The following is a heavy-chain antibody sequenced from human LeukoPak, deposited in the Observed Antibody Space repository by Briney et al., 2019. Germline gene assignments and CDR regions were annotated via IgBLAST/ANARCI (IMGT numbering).Heavy chain of an antibody. D-gene: IGHD2-2*01. J-gene: IGHJ6*03. V-gene: IGHV3-33*06. CDR1: GFTLSTSG. Sequence: GGSLRLSCVASGFTLSTSGMHWVRQAPGKGLEWVALMWADGMDKDYKDSVKGRFTVSRDNSKNTLFLQMTSLRAEDTAVYYCAKGLKSCTQTNCYENTYYMDVWGKGTSVTVSS. CDR2: MWADGMDK. CDR3: AKGLKSCTQTNCYENTYYMDV.